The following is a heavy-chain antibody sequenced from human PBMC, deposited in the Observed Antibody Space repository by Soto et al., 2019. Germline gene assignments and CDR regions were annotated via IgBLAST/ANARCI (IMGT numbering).Heavy chain of an antibody. D-gene: IGHD3-22*01. CDR2: INVGNGNT. CDR1: GYTFTTYA. Sequence: ASVKISCKASGYTFTTYAMHWVRQAPGQRLEWMGWINVGNGNTKYSQKFQGRVTITRDTSASTAHMELSSLRSEDTAVYYCAYDSSGYLDYWGQGTLVTVSS. CDR3: AYDSSGYLDY. V-gene: IGHV1-3*01. J-gene: IGHJ4*02.